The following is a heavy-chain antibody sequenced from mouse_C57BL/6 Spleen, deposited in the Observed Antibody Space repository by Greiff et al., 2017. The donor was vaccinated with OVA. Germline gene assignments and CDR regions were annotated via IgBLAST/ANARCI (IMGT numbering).Heavy chain of an antibody. J-gene: IGHJ4*01. CDR3: ARSRTGTDYAMDY. D-gene: IGHD4-1*01. V-gene: IGHV1-64*01. CDR2: IHPNSGST. Sequence: QVQLQQPGAELVKPGASVKLSCKASGYTFTSYWMHWVKQRPGQGLEWIGMIHPNSGSTNYNEKFKSKATLTVDKSSSTAYMQLSSLTSEDSAVYYCARSRTGTDYAMDYWGQGTSVTVSS. CDR1: GYTFTSYW.